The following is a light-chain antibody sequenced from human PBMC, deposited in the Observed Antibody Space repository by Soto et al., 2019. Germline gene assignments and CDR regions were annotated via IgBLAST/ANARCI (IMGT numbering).Light chain of an antibody. Sequence: EIVLTQSPATLSMSPGERATLSCMASQSVSNYLAWYQQKRGQAPRLLIYDASNRATGIPARFSGSGSGTDFTLTISSLEPEDFAVYYCQQHSNWPLTFGGGTKVEIK. V-gene: IGKV3-11*01. CDR1: QSVSNY. CDR2: DAS. CDR3: QQHSNWPLT. J-gene: IGKJ4*01.